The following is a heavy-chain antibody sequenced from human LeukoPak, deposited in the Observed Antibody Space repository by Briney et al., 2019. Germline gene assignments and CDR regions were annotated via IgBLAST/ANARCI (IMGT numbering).Heavy chain of an antibody. J-gene: IGHJ5*02. D-gene: IGHD6-19*01. V-gene: IGHV4-4*07. Sequence: TPSETLSLTCTVPGDSTSGYYWSWIRQPAEKGLEWIGRIYSSGSANYNPSLKSRVTMSLDTSKNQFYLQMHSVTAADTAIYYCARERSSGLALWGQGALVTVSS. CDR2: IYSSGSA. CDR1: GDSTSGYY. CDR3: ARERSSGLAL.